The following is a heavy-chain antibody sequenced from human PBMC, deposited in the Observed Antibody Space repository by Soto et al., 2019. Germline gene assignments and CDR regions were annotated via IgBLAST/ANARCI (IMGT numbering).Heavy chain of an antibody. J-gene: IGHJ5*02. CDR1: GVTISSDGYY. CDR2: IHFSGNS. CDR3: AKDSGRWNGESGWFDP. V-gene: IGHV4-31*03. Sequence: SETLSLTCSVSGVTISSDGYYWTWIRQHPGKGLEWIGYIHFSGNSYYNPSLKSRVTISVDTSKSQFSLRLTSVTAADTAVYYCAKDSGRWNGESGWFDPWGQGTLVTVSS. D-gene: IGHD1-1*01.